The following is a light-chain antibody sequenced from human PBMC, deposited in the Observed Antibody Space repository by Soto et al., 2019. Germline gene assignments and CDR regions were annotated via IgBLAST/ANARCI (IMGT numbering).Light chain of an antibody. CDR2: DAS. Sequence: DIQMTQSPSTLSASVGDRVTITCRASQSINTWLAWYQQKPGKAPKLLIYDASSLESGVPSRFSGSGSGTEFTLSISSLQADDFASYYCQQYNSYSTFGQGTKVEIK. CDR1: QSINTW. J-gene: IGKJ1*01. V-gene: IGKV1-5*01. CDR3: QQYNSYST.